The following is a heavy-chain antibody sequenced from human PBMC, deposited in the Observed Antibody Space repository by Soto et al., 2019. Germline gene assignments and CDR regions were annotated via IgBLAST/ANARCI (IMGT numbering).Heavy chain of an antibody. J-gene: IGHJ3*02. CDR1: GFTFGDYG. V-gene: IGHV3-9*01. CDR2: ITWNSGNI. D-gene: IGHD3-3*01. Sequence: EVQLVESGGGLVQPGRSLRLSCVASGFTFGDYGMHWVRQAPGRGPEWVSGITWNSGNIAYAETVKGRFTISRDNAKNSLYLQMNSLRAEDPALYHCLKDGLTSLFGLVYDGSNIWGHGTMVIVSS. CDR3: LKDGLTSLFGLVYDGSNI.